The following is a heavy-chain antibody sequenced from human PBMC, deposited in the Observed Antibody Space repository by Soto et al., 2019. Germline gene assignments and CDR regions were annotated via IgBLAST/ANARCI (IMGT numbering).Heavy chain of an antibody. CDR3: AKGGHIDF. V-gene: IGHV3-7*03. CDR1: GFSFSTYC. J-gene: IGHJ4*02. D-gene: IGHD3-16*01. CDR2: IKADGSET. Sequence: EVQVVESGGGLVQPGGSLRLSWVASGFSFSTYCMSWVRQVPGTGLAWVANIKADGSETHYVDSVRGRFTISRDNAKTSLYLQVNSLRAEDTAVYYCAKGGHIDFCGQGPLVTVSS.